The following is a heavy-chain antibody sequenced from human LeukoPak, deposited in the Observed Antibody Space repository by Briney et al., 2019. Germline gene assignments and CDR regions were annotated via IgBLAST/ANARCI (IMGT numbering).Heavy chain of an antibody. V-gene: IGHV4-34*01. CDR1: GGSFSGYY. Sequence: SETLPLTCAVYGGSFSGYYWSWIRQPPGKGLEWIGEINHSGSTNYNPSLKSRVTISVDTSKNQFSLKLSSVTAADTAVYYCARREGSGSYYNFPFDYWGQGTLVTVSS. J-gene: IGHJ4*02. CDR2: INHSGST. D-gene: IGHD3-10*01. CDR3: ARREGSGSYYNFPFDY.